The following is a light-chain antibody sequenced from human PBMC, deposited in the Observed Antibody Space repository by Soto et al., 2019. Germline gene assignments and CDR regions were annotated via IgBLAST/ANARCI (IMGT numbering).Light chain of an antibody. CDR1: QSVSSN. CDR3: HQYNTWTSFT. V-gene: IGKV3-15*01. Sequence: EMVMTQSPATLSVSPGESATLSCRASQSVSSNLGWYQQKLGQTPRLLIYGASTRATGIPARFSGSGSGTEFPLTIISLQSEDFAVYYCHQYNTWTSFTFGPGTKVDVK. CDR2: GAS. J-gene: IGKJ3*01.